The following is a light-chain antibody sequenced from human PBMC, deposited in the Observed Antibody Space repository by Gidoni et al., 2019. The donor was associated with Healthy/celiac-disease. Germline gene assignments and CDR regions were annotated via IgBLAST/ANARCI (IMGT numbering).Light chain of an antibody. CDR3: QAWDSSTVV. CDR1: KLGDNY. CDR2: QDS. J-gene: IGLJ2*01. V-gene: IGLV3-1*01. Sequence: SYELTQPPSVSVSPGQTASITCPGDKLGDNYACWYQQKPGQSPVLVIYQDSKRPPGIPERFSGSNSGNAATLTIGGTQAMDEADYYCQAWDSSTVVFGGGTKLTVL.